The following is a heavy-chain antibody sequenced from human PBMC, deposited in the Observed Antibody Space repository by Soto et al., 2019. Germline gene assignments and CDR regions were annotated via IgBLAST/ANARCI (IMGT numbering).Heavy chain of an antibody. CDR2: IYHTGST. V-gene: IGHV4-34*01. CDR1: GGSFSDYY. Sequence: QVHLQQWGAGLWKPSETLSLTCAVYGGSFSDYYWTWIRQPPGKGLDWIGEIYHTGSTNYNPSLKSRGTITVDTSKPQFSLKLSSVTAADTAVYYGASGHLPGFGDLWGRGTLVTVSS. D-gene: IGHD3-10*01. CDR3: ASGHLPGFGDL. J-gene: IGHJ2*01.